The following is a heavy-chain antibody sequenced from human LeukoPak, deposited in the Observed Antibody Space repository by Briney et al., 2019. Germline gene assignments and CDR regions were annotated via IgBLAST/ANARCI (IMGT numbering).Heavy chain of an antibody. CDR3: ARGTPGYSSGWYLTDY. CDR1: GYTFTSYG. D-gene: IGHD6-19*01. CDR2: ISAYNGNT. Sequence: ASVKVSCKASGYTFTSYGISWVRQAPGQGLEWMGWISAYNGNTNYAQKLQGRVTMTTDTSTSTAYMELRSLRSDDTAVYYCARGTPGYSSGWYLTDYWGQGTLVTVSS. V-gene: IGHV1-18*01. J-gene: IGHJ4*02.